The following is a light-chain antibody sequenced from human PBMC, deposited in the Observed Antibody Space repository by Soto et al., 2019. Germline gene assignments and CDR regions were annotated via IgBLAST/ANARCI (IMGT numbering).Light chain of an antibody. J-gene: IGKJ2*01. CDR2: GAS. V-gene: IGKV3-20*01. Sequence: EIALTLSPGTLPFSPGERATLSRRASQSVSSSYLASYQQKPGQAPRLLIYGASNRATGIPDRFSGSGSGTDVPLTISRLEAEEFAVYFCHQYGRSPPFTFGQGTKVEI. CDR3: HQYGRSPPFT. CDR1: QSVSSSY.